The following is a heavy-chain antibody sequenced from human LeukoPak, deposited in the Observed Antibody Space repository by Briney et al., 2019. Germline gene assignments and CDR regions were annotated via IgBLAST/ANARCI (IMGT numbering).Heavy chain of an antibody. Sequence: GGSLRLSCAASGFTISGYWMSWVRQSPGKGLEWVSYISSSGSTIYYADSVKGRFTISRDNSKNTLYLQMNSLRAEDTAVYYCAKDGGEYYDILTGYYPRLYYMDVWGKGTTVTISS. CDR2: ISSSGSTI. CDR1: GFTISGYW. V-gene: IGHV3-48*01. J-gene: IGHJ6*03. D-gene: IGHD3-9*01. CDR3: AKDGGEYYDILTGYYPRLYYMDV.